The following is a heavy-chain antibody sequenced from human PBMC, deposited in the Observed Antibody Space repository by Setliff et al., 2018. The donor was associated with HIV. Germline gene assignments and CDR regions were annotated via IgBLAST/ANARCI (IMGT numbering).Heavy chain of an antibody. CDR2: IYPQDSDT. D-gene: IGHD3-3*02. J-gene: IGHJ3*01. CDR1: GYSFSNHW. V-gene: IGHV5-51*01. CDR3: ARYRIDISLLVVQDPGPFDL. Sequence: PGESLKISCTGSGYSFSNHWIGWVRQMPGRGLEWVAIIYPQDSDTRYSPSFEGHVTISADTSRYTAYLQWRALRASDTAIYYCARYRIDISLLVVQDPGPFDLWGRGTMVTVSS.